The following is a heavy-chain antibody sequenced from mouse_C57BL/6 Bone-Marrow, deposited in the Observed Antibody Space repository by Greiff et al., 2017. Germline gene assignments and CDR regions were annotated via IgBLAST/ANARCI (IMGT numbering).Heavy chain of an antibody. CDR1: GYSITSGYY. V-gene: IGHV3-6*01. CDR2: ISYDGSN. Sequence: EVQLQQSGPGLVKPSQSLSLTCSVTGYSITSGYYWNWIRQFPGNKLEWMGYISYDGSNNYNPSLKNRISITRDTSKNQFFLKLNSVTTEDTATYYCARVGYLDYWGQGTTRTVSS. CDR3: ARVGYLDY. J-gene: IGHJ2*01.